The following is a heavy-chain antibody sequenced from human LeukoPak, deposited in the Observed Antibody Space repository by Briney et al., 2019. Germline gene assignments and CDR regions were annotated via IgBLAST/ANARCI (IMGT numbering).Heavy chain of an antibody. J-gene: IGHJ6*02. D-gene: IGHD3-3*01. CDR3: ASSITIFGYYYYGMDV. V-gene: IGHV4-34*01. CDR2: INHSGST. Sequence: SETLSLTCAVYGGSFSGYYWSWIRQPPGKGLEWIGEINHSGSTNYNPSLKSRVTISVDTSKNQFSLKLSSVTAADTAVYYRASSITIFGYYYYGMDVWGQGTTVTVSS. CDR1: GGSFSGYY.